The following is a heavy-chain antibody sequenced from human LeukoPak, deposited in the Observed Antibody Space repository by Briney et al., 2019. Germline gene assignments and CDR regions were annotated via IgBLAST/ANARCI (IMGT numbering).Heavy chain of an antibody. Sequence: SGPTLVNPTQTLTLTCTFSGFSLSPSAMCVSWIRQPPGKALEWLTRIDWDDDKYYSTSLKTRLTISKDTSKNQVVLTITHMDPVDTATYYCARGLWFGELLYLGFDYWGQGTLVTVSS. V-gene: IGHV2-70*11. J-gene: IGHJ4*02. CDR2: IDWDDDK. CDR1: GFSLSPSAMC. CDR3: ARGLWFGELLYLGFDY. D-gene: IGHD3-10*01.